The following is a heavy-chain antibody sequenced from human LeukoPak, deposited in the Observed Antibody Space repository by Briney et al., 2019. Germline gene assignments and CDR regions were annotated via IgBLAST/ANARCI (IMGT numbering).Heavy chain of an antibody. CDR3: VKRGLVRGPIYYGMDV. V-gene: IGHV4-39*07. CDR1: GGSISSSSYY. D-gene: IGHD3-10*01. Sequence: KPSETLSLTCTVSGGSISSSSYYWGWIRQPPGKGLEWIGSIYYSGSTYYNPSLKSRVTISVDTSKNQFSLKLSSVTAADTAVYYCVKRGLVRGPIYYGMDVWGQGTTVTVSS. J-gene: IGHJ6*02. CDR2: IYYSGST.